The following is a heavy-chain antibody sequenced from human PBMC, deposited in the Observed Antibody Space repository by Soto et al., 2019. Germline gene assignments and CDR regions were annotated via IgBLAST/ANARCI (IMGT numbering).Heavy chain of an antibody. V-gene: IGHV4-61*01. J-gene: IGHJ4*02. CDR3: AKDEDYDILTGYYPFDY. D-gene: IGHD3-9*01. CDR2: VYHTGRT. CDR1: GGSFKSGSYS. Sequence: SETLSLTCTVSGGSFKSGSYSWSWIRQPPGKGLEWIGYVYHTGRTSYNPSLKSRVSISMDTSKNQFSLNLDSVTAADTAVYYCAKDEDYDILTGYYPFDYWGQGTLVTVSS.